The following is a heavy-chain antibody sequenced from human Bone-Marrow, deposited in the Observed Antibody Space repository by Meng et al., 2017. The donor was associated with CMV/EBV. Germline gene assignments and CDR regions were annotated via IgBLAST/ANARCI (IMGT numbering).Heavy chain of an antibody. CDR3: ARVYYYDSSFDY. D-gene: IGHD3-22*01. J-gene: IGHJ4*02. CDR1: GFTFSSYS. V-gene: IGHV3-21*01. Sequence: GESLKISCAASGFTFSSYSMNWVRQAPGKGLEWVSSISSSSSYIYYADPVKGRFTISRDNAKNSLYLQMNSLRAEDTAVYYCARVYYYDSSFDYWGQGTRVTVSS. CDR2: ISSSSSYI.